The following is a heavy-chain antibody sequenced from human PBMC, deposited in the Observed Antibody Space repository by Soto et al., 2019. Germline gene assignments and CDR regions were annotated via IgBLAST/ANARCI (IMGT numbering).Heavy chain of an antibody. CDR1: GYAFTRYG. J-gene: IGHJ6*02. CDR3: AREGYCSSGSCALYSHEYFGMDV. Sequence: QVQLVQSGAEVKKPGASVKVSCKASGYAFTRYGISWVRQAPGKGLEWMGWMSTYNENTNSAQKFQGRVTMTRDTFTNTACMDLRSLTSEDTAVYYCAREGYCSSGSCALYSHEYFGMDVWGQGTTVTVSS. V-gene: IGHV1-18*01. D-gene: IGHD2-15*01. CDR2: MSTYNENT.